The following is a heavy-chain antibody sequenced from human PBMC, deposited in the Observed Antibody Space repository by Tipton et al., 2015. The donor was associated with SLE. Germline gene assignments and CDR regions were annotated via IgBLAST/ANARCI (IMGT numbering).Heavy chain of an antibody. V-gene: IGHV4-39*07. J-gene: IGHJ4*02. Sequence: TLSLTCTVSGGSISSSSYYWGWIRQPPGKGLEWIGSIYYSGSTYYNPSVKSRVTISVDTSKNQFSLKLTSVTAADTAVYYCARRHYSGPFDSWGQGTLVTVSS. CDR1: GGSISSSSYY. CDR2: IYYSGST. D-gene: IGHD5-12*01. CDR3: ARRHYSGPFDS.